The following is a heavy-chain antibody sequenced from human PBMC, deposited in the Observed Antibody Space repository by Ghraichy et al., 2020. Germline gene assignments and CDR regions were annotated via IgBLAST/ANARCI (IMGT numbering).Heavy chain of an antibody. CDR2: MHYSGST. CDR3: AGSFTVIRYFDL. Sequence: SETLSLTCTVSGGSISSSNYYWGWIRQPPGKGLEWIGSMHYSGSTYYNPSLKSRVTMSADTSKNQFYLRLNSVTAADTAVYYCAGSFTVIRYFDLWGHGTLVTVSS. D-gene: IGHD4-23*01. CDR1: GGSISSSNYY. V-gene: IGHV4-39*01. J-gene: IGHJ2*01.